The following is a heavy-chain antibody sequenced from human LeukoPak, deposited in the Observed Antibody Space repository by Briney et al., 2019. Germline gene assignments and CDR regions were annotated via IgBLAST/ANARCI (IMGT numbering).Heavy chain of an antibody. Sequence: SETLSLTCAVSGGFITTYYWTWIRQPPGQALEWIGYIYYTGNTKYNPSLESRVTMSIDTSKNEFSLKIYSVNAADTAVYFCASGSVVTALDQWGQGTLVTVSS. V-gene: IGHV4-59*01. CDR1: GGFITTYY. J-gene: IGHJ4*02. CDR2: IYYTGNT. D-gene: IGHD2-21*02. CDR3: ASGSVVTALDQ.